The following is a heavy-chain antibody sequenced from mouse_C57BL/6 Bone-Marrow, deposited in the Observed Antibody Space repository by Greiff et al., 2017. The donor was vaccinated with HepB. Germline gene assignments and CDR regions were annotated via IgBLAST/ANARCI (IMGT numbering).Heavy chain of an antibody. CDR1: GYTFTSYW. J-gene: IGHJ1*03. CDR3: ARKTYYSNPWYFDV. V-gene: IGHV1-64*01. D-gene: IGHD2-5*01. CDR2: IHPNSGST. Sequence: QVQLQQSGAELVKPGASVKLSCKASGYTFTSYWMHWVKQRPGQGLEWIGMIHPNSGSTNYNEKFKSKATLTVDKATSTAYMQLSSLTSEDSAVYYCARKTYYSNPWYFDVWGTGTTVTVSS.